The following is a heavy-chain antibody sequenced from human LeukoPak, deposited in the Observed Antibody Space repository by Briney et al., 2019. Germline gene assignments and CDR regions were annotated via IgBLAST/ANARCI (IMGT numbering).Heavy chain of an antibody. V-gene: IGHV3-73*01. CDR2: IRSKANSYAT. D-gene: IGHD4-17*01. Sequence: PGGSLRLSCAASGFILSDSAIHWVRQASGKGLEWVGRIRSKANSYATSYAGSVKGRFTISRDESRNTLYLQMNSLRAEDTAVYYCARFYGDYVAFDIWGQGTMVTVSS. CDR3: ARFYGDYVAFDI. CDR1: GFILSDSA. J-gene: IGHJ3*02.